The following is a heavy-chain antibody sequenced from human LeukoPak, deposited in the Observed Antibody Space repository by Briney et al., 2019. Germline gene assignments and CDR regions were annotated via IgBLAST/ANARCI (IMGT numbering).Heavy chain of an antibody. CDR3: AKDFDGDYSYYFDY. V-gene: IGHV3-21*04. J-gene: IGHJ4*02. D-gene: IGHD4-17*01. CDR1: GFTFSSYG. Sequence: PGGSLRLSCAASGFTFSSYGMHWVRQAPGKGLEWVSSISSSSSYIYYADSVKGRFTISRDNAKNSLYLQMNSLRAEDTALYYCAKDFDGDYSYYFDYWGQGTLVTVSS. CDR2: ISSSSSYI.